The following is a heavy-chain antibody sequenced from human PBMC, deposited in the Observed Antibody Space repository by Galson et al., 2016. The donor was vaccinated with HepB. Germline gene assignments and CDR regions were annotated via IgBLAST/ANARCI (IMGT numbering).Heavy chain of an antibody. J-gene: IGHJ4*02. CDR3: ARDSPDGNPMLGGDY. D-gene: IGHD3-16*01. CDR2: ISGYTGDT. CDR1: AFTFTSYG. V-gene: IGHV1-18*04. Sequence: SVKVSCKGIAFTFTSYGITWVRQAPGQGPEWMGWISGYTGDTQYARTFQGRITLTTDTPTSTVYLELRNLRSDDTAVYYCARDSPDGNPMLGGDYWGQGTLVTVSS.